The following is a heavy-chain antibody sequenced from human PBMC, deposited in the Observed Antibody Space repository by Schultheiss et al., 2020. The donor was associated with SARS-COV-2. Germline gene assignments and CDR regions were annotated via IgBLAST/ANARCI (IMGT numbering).Heavy chain of an antibody. CDR2: MNPNSGNT. CDR1: GYTFTSYD. J-gene: IGHJ4*02. Sequence: ASVKVSCKASGYTFTSYDINWVRQATGQGLEWMGWMNPNSGNTGYAQKFQGRVTMTRNTSISTAYMELSSLRSEDTAVYYCASPPPSSGSYLFGYWGQGTLVTVSS. V-gene: IGHV1-8*01. D-gene: IGHD1-26*01. CDR3: ASPPPSSGSYLFGY.